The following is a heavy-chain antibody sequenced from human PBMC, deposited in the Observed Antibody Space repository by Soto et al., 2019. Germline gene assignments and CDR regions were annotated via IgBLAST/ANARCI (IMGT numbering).Heavy chain of an antibody. V-gene: IGHV4-4*07. CDR3: ARGGEFFVLDV. CDR1: GGSISGYY. Sequence: QVQLQESGPGLVKPSETLSLTCTVSGGSISGYYWTWIRQPAGKGLEWIGRKHTSGTTNYNPSLKRRVTMSIDTPTNQFSRILPSVTAADTAVYYCARGGEFFVLDVWGQGTTVAVSS. J-gene: IGHJ6*02. CDR2: KHTSGTT. D-gene: IGHD3-16*01.